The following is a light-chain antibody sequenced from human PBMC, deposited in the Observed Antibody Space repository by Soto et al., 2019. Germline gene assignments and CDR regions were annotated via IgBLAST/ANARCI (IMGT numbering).Light chain of an antibody. J-gene: IGKJ1*01. V-gene: IGKV1-5*03. CDR2: KAS. CDR3: QQYNSYWT. CDR1: RSISSW. Sequence: DIQMTKLPSTLFALVGARVTITCRASRSISSWLAWYRQKPGKALKLLIYKASSVESGVPSRFSGSGSGTEFTLTISSLQPDDFATYYCQQYNSYWTFGQGTKVEIK.